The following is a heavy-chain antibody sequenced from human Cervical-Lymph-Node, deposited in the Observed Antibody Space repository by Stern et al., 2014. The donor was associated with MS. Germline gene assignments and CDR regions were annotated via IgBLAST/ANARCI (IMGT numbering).Heavy chain of an antibody. V-gene: IGHV3-13*01. J-gene: IGHJ5*02. CDR3: ARGRGTEYFSGGSCKRGDWLDP. Sequence: EVQLVGSGGGLVQPGGSLRLSCAASGLTFSTNDMHWVRQATGKGLERVSGIGSGGDTFYPDFVKCRLPISRENAKNSLYLQLNSLRAGDSSVYYCARGRGTEYFSGGSCKRGDWLDPWGPGTLVTVSS. CDR1: GLTFSTND. CDR2: IGSGGDT. D-gene: IGHD2-15*01.